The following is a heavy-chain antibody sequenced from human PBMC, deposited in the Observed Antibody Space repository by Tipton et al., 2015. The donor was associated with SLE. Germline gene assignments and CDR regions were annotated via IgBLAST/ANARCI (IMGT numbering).Heavy chain of an antibody. CDR2: IYHSGST. Sequence: TLSLTCTVSGGSISSGSYYWGWIRQPPGKGLEWIGSIYHSGSTYYNPSLKSRVTIPVDTSKNQFSLKLSSVTAADTAVYYCARLRTYYYDSSGYLDAFDIWGQGTMVTVSS. D-gene: IGHD3-22*01. CDR3: ARLRTYYYDSSGYLDAFDI. V-gene: IGHV4-39*07. J-gene: IGHJ3*02. CDR1: GGSISSGSYY.